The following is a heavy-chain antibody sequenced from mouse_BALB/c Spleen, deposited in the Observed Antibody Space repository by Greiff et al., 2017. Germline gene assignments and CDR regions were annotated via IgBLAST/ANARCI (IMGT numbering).Heavy chain of an antibody. J-gene: IGHJ2*01. CDR2: ISYSGST. CDR3: ARLRGNPYYCDY. D-gene: IGHD2-1*01. V-gene: IGHV3-8*02. Sequence: EVMLVESGPSLVKPSQTLSLTCSVTGDSITSGYWNWIRKFPGNKLEYMGYISYSGSTYYNPSLKSRISITRDTSKNQYYLQLNSVTTEDTATYYCARLRGNPYYCDYWGQGTTLTVSS. CDR1: GDSITSGY.